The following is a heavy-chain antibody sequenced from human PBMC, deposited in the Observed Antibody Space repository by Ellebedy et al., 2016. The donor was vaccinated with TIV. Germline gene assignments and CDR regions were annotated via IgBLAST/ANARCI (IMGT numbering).Heavy chain of an antibody. J-gene: IGHJ4*02. CDR3: ARGSQWLVNPYDY. CDR2: INHSGST. Sequence: MPSETLSLTCAVYGGSFSGYYWSWIRQLPGKGLEWIGEINHSGSTNYNPSLKSRVTISVDTSKNQFSLKLSSVTAADTAVYYCARGSQWLVNPYDYWGQGTLVTVSS. V-gene: IGHV4-34*01. D-gene: IGHD6-19*01. CDR1: GGSFSGYY.